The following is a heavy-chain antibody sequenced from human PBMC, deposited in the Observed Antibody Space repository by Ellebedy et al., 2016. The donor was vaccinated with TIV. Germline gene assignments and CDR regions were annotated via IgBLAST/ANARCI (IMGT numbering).Heavy chain of an antibody. J-gene: IGHJ4*02. V-gene: IGHV3-30*03. CDR2: ISYDGSNK. CDR1: GFTFSSYG. D-gene: IGHD1-26*01. CDR3: AIDEGGSYDS. Sequence: PGGSLRLSCAASGFTFSSYGMHWVRQAPGKGLEWVAVISYDGSNKYYADSVKGRFTISRDNSKNTLYLQMSGLRADDSAVYYCAIDEGGSYDSWGQGTRVSVSS.